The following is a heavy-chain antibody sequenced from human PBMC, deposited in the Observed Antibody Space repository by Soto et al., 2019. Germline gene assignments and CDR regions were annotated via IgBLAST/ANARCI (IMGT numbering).Heavy chain of an antibody. D-gene: IGHD2-8*02. CDR3: AATGGHYFGLDV. CDR2: ISGYNGNT. CDR1: DHTFTYYG. Sequence: QVQLLQSGGEVKKPGASVKVSCNSSDHTFTYYGINWVRRAPGHGLEWMGWISGYNGNTKYAQKLQDRVTMSADTSTRTADMEMRSLTSADTAVYLCAATGGHYFGLDVWGQGTTVTVSS. J-gene: IGHJ6*02. V-gene: IGHV1-18*01.